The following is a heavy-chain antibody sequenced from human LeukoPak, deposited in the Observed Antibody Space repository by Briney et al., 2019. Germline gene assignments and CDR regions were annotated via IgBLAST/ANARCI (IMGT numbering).Heavy chain of an antibody. V-gene: IGHV3-30*03. CDR3: TTPLWDYYMDV. CDR1: GFTFTSYG. CDR2: ISYDGINK. J-gene: IGHJ6*03. Sequence: PGRSLRLSCAASGFTFTSYGMHWVRQAPGKGLEWVAVISYDGINKYYADSVKGRFTISRDNSKNTLYLQMNSLKTEDTAVYYCTTPLWDYYMDVWGKGTTVTVSS. D-gene: IGHD3-16*01.